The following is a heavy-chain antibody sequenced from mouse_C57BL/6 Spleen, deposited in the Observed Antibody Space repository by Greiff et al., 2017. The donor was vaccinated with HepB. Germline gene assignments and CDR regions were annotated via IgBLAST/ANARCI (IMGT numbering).Heavy chain of an antibody. CDR2: ISSGGSYT. V-gene: IGHV5-6*01. CDR3: ARVYYGDGAMDY. CDR1: GFTFSSYG. J-gene: IGHJ4*01. D-gene: IGHD2-13*01. Sequence: DVQLVESGGDLVKPGGSLKLSCAASGFTFSSYGMSWVRQTPDKRLEWVATISSGGSYTYYPDSVKGRFTISRDNAKNTLYLQMSSLKSEDTAMYYCARVYYGDGAMDYWGQGTSVTVSS.